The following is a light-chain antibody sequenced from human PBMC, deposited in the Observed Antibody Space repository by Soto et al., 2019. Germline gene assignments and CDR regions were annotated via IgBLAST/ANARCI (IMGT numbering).Light chain of an antibody. Sequence: VLTQSPATLSLSPGERATLSCRASQNIYTYLAWYQHKPGQAPRLLIHDASNRAAGIPDRFSGSASGTDSFNDSGSGTDFTLTISRLEPEDFAVYYCHHYGSSLPDTFGQGTKLEIK. CDR2: DAS. CDR3: HHYGSSLPDT. J-gene: IGKJ2*01. CDR1: QNIYTY. V-gene: IGKV3-20*01.